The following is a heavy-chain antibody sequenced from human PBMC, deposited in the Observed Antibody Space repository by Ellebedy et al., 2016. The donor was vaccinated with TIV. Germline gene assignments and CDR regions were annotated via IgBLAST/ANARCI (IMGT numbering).Heavy chain of an antibody. Sequence: SETLSLTCAVYGGSFSDYCWSWIRQPPGKGLEWIGEITHSGTTNYNASLKSRVTISIDTSKNQFSLNLSSVTAADTAVYYCAGEGHYSSTWYSFDYWGQGTLVTVSS. CDR2: ITHSGTT. V-gene: IGHV4-34*01. J-gene: IGHJ4*02. CDR1: GGSFSDYC. CDR3: AGEGHYSSTWYSFDY. D-gene: IGHD6-13*01.